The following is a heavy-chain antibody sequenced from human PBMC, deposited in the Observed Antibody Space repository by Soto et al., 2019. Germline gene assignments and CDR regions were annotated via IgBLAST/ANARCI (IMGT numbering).Heavy chain of an antibody. CDR3: ARAGFWYGSGIYGYGIDV. CDR1: GFTFSSYA. CDR2: ISTNGGST. J-gene: IGHJ6*02. V-gene: IGHV3-64*01. Sequence: EVQLVESGGGLVQPGGSLRLSCAASGFTFSSYAMHWVRQAPGKGLEYFSAISTNGGSTYYANSVKGRFTISRDNSKNSLYLQMGSLRVEHMAVYYCARAGFWYGSGIYGYGIDVWGQGTTVAVSS. D-gene: IGHD3-10*01.